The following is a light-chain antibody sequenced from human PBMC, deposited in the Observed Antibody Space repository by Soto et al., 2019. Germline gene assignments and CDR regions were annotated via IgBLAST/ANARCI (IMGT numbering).Light chain of an antibody. J-gene: IGKJ1*01. CDR2: DAS. CDR1: QSVSHA. V-gene: IGKV3-15*01. CDR3: QQYNYWPPWT. Sequence: ILMTQSPATLSVFPGERATLSCRASQSVSHALAWYQQKPGQAPRLLIYDASTRATGIPARFSGSGSGTEFTLTISGLQSEDFAVYYCQQYNYWPPWTFGQGTKVEIK.